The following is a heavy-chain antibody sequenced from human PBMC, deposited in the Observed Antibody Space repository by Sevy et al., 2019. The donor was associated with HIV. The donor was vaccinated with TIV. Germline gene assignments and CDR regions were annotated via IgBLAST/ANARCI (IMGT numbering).Heavy chain of an antibody. D-gene: IGHD3-22*01. J-gene: IGHJ3*02. CDR1: GFTFSSYW. CDR3: ARDWVYDTSGYYLAAAFDI. Sequence: GGSLRLSCAASGFTFSSYWMHWVRQAPGKGLVWVSRINSDGSSTNFADSVKGRFTMSRDNAKNTLYLQMNSLRAEDTALYYCARDWVYDTSGYYLAAAFDIWGQGTMVTVSS. V-gene: IGHV3-74*01. CDR2: INSDGSST.